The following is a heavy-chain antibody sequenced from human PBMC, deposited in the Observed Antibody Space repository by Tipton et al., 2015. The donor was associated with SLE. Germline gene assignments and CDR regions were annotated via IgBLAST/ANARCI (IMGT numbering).Heavy chain of an antibody. CDR3: AKDRRDGVPTHV. CDR1: GFTFSSYA. CDR2: ISNSGSST. Sequence: SLRLSCAASGFTFSSYALSWVRQAPGKGLEWVSAISNSGSSTYYADSVKGRFSISRDNSKSTLSLQMNSLRAADAAVYYCAKDRRDGVPTHVWGKGTTVIVSS. D-gene: IGHD5-24*01. V-gene: IGHV3-23*01. J-gene: IGHJ6*04.